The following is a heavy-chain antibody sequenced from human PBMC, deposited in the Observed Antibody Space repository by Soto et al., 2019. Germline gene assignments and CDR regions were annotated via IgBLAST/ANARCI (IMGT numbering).Heavy chain of an antibody. V-gene: IGHV3-23*01. CDR2: ISGSGGST. J-gene: IGHJ3*02. Sequence: PGGSLRLSCAASGFTFSSYAMSWVRQAPGKGLEWVSAISGSGGSTYYADSVKGRFTISRDNSKNTLYLQMNSLRAEDTAVYYCAKDSQDTVTTLSLFAGNAFDIWGQGTMVTVSS. CDR1: GFTFSSYA. CDR3: AKDSQDTVTTLSLFAGNAFDI. D-gene: IGHD4-17*01.